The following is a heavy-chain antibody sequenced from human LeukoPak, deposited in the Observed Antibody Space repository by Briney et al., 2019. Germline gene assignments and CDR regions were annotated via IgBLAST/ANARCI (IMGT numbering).Heavy chain of an antibody. CDR1: GGSFSGYY. CDR2: INHSGST. Sequence: KTSETLSLTCAVYGGSFSGYYWSWIRQPPGKGLEWIGEINHSGSTNYNPSLKSRVTISVDTSENQFSLKLSSVTAADTAVDYCARVDYHYGSGSDLWGQGTLVTVSS. CDR3: ARVDYHYGSGSDL. J-gene: IGHJ4*02. D-gene: IGHD3-10*01. V-gene: IGHV4-34*01.